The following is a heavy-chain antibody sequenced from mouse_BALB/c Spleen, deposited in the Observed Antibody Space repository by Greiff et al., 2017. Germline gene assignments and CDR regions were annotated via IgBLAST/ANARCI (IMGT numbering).Heavy chain of an antibody. CDR3: ARGDYDGATYAMDY. V-gene: IGHV3-2*02. CDR2: ISYSGST. CDR1: GYSITSYYA. D-gene: IGHD2-4*01. Sequence: EVQGVESGPGLVKPSQSLSLTCTVTGYSITSYYAWNWIRQFPGNKLEWMGYISYSGSTSYNPSLKSRISITRDTSKNQFFLQLNSVTTEDTATYYCARGDYDGATYAMDYWGQGTSVTVSS. J-gene: IGHJ4*01.